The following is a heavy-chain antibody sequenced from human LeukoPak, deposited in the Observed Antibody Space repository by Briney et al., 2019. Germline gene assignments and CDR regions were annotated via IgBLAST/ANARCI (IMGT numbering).Heavy chain of an antibody. CDR3: ARAEGSGYYQGRDY. CDR1: GYTFTGYY. J-gene: IGHJ4*02. V-gene: IGHV1-2*02. CDR2: IFPNSGDT. D-gene: IGHD3-22*01. Sequence: ASVKVSCKASGYTFTGYYIHWVRQAPGQGLEWMGWIFPNSGDTNYAQKFQGRVTMTRDTSISTAYMELSRLTSDDTAMYYCARAEGSGYYQGRDYWGQGTLVTVSS.